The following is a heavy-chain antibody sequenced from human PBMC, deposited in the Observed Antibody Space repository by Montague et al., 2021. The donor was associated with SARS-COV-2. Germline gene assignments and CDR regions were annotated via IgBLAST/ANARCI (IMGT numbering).Heavy chain of an antibody. V-gene: IGHV4-39*01. CDR3: ARHRSYYDEVWGTHRYTPDD. Sequence: SETLSLTCTVSGGSFSSSCYYWGRHRQPQGKESVWNGNINYSGSTNSTPTLKSTVTMSGDTSKKQFSLRLITVTAADTAVYYCARHRSYYDEVWGTHRYTPDDWGQGTLVTVSS. CDR1: GGSFSSSCYY. CDR2: INYSGST. D-gene: IGHD3-16*02. J-gene: IGHJ4*02.